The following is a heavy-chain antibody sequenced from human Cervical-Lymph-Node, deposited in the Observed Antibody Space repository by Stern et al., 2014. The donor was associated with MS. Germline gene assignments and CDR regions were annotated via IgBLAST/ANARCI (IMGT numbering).Heavy chain of an antibody. J-gene: IGHJ3*02. V-gene: IGHV2-5*01. CDR3: VYAPPRDFLEDAFDI. CDR2: IYWYGDK. D-gene: IGHD2-21*02. CDR1: GFSLRTNGVA. Sequence: QITLKESGPTLVKPTETLRLTCTSSGFSLRTNGVAVGWIRQTPVKALEFLALIYWYGDKRYNPALKGRLTITTDTAQSQVVLKMTILDPVDKATYYCVYAPPRDFLEDAFDIWGQGTMVTISS.